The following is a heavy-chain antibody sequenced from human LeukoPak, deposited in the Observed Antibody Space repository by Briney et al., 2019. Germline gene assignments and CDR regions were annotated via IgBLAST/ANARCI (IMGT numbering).Heavy chain of an antibody. Sequence: ASVKVSCKASGGTFSSYAISWVRQAPGQRLEWMGGIIPIFGTANYAQKFQGRVTITTDESTSTAYMELSSLRSEDTAVYYCARDGDYSGHAFDIWGQGTMVTVSP. CDR1: GGTFSSYA. CDR2: IIPIFGTA. V-gene: IGHV1-69*05. J-gene: IGHJ3*02. CDR3: ARDGDYSGHAFDI. D-gene: IGHD4-17*01.